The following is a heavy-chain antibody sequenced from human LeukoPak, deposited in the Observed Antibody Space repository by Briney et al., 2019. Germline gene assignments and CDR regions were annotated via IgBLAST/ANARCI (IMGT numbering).Heavy chain of an antibody. D-gene: IGHD2-2*01. CDR2: IEQDGSEK. V-gene: IGHV3-7*05. J-gene: IGHJ5*02. CDR3: ARGGAPYCSSTSCYEDRFDP. CDR1: GFTFSNYW. Sequence: GGSLRLSCAASGFTFSNYWMSWVRQAPGKGLEWVANIEQDGSEKYYVDSVKGRFTISRDNAKNSLYLQMISLRAEDTAVYYCARGGAPYCSSTSCYEDRFDPWGQGTLVTVSS.